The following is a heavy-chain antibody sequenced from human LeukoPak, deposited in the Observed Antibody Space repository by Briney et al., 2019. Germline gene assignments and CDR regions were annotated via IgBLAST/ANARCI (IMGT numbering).Heavy chain of an antibody. Sequence: GGSLRLSCAASGVTFSSYSMNWVRQAPGKGLEWVSSISSSSSSIYYADSVKGRFTISRDNAKNTLHLQMNSLSAEDTAVYYCARDRSIVVVPAASRHYYMDVWGKGTTVTVSS. CDR1: GVTFSSYS. CDR2: ISSSSSSI. J-gene: IGHJ6*03. CDR3: ARDRSIVVVPAASRHYYMDV. V-gene: IGHV3-48*01. D-gene: IGHD2-2*01.